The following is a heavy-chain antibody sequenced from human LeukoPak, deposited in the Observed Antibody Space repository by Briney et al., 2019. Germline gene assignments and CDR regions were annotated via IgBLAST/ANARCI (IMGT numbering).Heavy chain of an antibody. Sequence: GGSLRLSCAASGFTFSSYSMNWVRQAPGKGLEWVSSISSSSSYIYYADSVKGRFTISRDNAKNSLYLQMNSLRAEDTAVYYCAKTKGLHSSDPFDYWGQGTLVTVSS. D-gene: IGHD6-6*01. CDR1: GFTFSSYS. CDR3: AKTKGLHSSDPFDY. V-gene: IGHV3-21*01. J-gene: IGHJ4*02. CDR2: ISSSSSYI.